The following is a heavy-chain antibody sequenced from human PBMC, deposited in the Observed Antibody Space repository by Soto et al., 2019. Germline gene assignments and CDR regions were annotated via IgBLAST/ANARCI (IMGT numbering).Heavy chain of an antibody. V-gene: IGHV1-69*13. J-gene: IGHJ6*02. CDR2: IIPIFGTA. Sequence: SVKVSCKASGGTFSSYAISWVRQAPGQGLEWMGGIIPIFGTANYAQKFQGRVTITADESTSTAYMELSSLRSEDTAVYYCARGTNTLGYYYYGMDVWGQGTTVTVSS. CDR3: ARGTNTLGYYYYGMDV. D-gene: IGHD2-2*01. CDR1: GGTFSSYA.